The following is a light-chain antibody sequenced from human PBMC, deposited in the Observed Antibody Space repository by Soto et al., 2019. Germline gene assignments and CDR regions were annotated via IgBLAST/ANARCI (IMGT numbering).Light chain of an antibody. CDR3: QQRSNWPLT. V-gene: IGKV3-11*01. CDR2: GAS. Sequence: EIVLTQSPGVLSLSPGERATLSCMASQSVSSYSLAWYQKKPGQAPRLLIYGASNRATGIPARFSGSGSGTDFTLTISSLEPEDFAVYYCQQRSNWPLTFGGGTKV. J-gene: IGKJ4*01. CDR1: QSVSSY.